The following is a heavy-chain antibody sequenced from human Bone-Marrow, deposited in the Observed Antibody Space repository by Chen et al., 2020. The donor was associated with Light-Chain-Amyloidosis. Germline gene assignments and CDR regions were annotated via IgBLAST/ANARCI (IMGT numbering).Heavy chain of an antibody. D-gene: IGHD6-19*01. CDR1: GGSISTDTHY. CDR3: VRERFRAVGVGGDYYGMDV. J-gene: IGHJ6*02. Sequence: QLQMQESGPGLVKASETLSLTCTVSGGSISTDTHYWAWIRQPPGKGLEWIGTLYYTGRNYYNPSLKSRVTISADTPRNQFSLRLTSVTAADTAVYYCVRERFRAVGVGGDYYGMDVWGQGTTVTVSS. V-gene: IGHV4-39*02. CDR2: LYYTGRN.